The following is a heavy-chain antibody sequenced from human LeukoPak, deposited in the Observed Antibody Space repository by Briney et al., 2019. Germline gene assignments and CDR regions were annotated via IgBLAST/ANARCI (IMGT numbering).Heavy chain of an antibody. J-gene: IGHJ4*02. Sequence: GESLKISCKGSGYSFTSYWIGWVRQMPGKGLEWMGIIYPGDSDTKYSPSFRGQVTISADKSISTAYLQWSSLKASDTAMYYCARRGYCSSTSCYSFDYWGQGTLVTVSS. CDR1: GYSFTSYW. V-gene: IGHV5-51*01. CDR2: IYPGDSDT. CDR3: ARRGYCSSTSCYSFDY. D-gene: IGHD2-2*01.